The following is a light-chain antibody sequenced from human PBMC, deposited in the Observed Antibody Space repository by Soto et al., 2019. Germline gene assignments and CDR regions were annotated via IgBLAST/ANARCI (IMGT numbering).Light chain of an antibody. Sequence: DFTVTQPPPSLLVLLGGRATIHCKSSQRVYYRSTITSYLGWYQQKPGQPPKLLIKWASTRATGVPARFSGSGSGRDFTLTINSLQAEDVAVYYCQQYYESPFTFGGGTKVDIK. V-gene: IGKV4-1*01. J-gene: IGKJ4*01. CDR1: QRVYYRSTITSY. CDR2: WAS. CDR3: QQYYESPFT.